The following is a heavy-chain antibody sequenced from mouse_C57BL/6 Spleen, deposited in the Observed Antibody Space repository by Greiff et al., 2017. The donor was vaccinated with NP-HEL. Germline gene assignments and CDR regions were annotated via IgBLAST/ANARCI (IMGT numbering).Heavy chain of an antibody. D-gene: IGHD2-2*01. J-gene: IGHJ4*01. CDR3: ARWLPHLYAMDY. CDR2: INPSTGGT. V-gene: IGHV1-42*01. Sequence: VQLQQSGPELVKPGASVKISCKASGYSFTGYYMNWVKQSPEKSLEWIGEINPSTGGTTYNQKFKAKATLTVDKSSSTAYMQLKSLTSEDSAVYYCARWLPHLYAMDYWGQGTSVTVSS. CDR1: GYSFTGYY.